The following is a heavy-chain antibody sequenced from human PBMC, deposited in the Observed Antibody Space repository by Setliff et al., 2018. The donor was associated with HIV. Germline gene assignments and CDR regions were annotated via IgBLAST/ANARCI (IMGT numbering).Heavy chain of an antibody. V-gene: IGHV4-34*01. CDR1: GGSIRSHY. J-gene: IGHJ4*02. D-gene: IGHD4-17*01. CDR3: ARFDVTPITTRDY. Sequence: SETLSLTCTVSGGSIRSHYWSWIRQPPGKGLEWIGEIHHTGHINYNPSFKSRVTMSLDMSTNQFSLKMASITAADSPVYYCARFDVTPITTRDYWGQGTQVTVSS. CDR2: IHHTGHI.